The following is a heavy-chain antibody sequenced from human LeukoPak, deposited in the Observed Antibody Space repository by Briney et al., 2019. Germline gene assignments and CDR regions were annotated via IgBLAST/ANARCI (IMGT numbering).Heavy chain of an antibody. J-gene: IGHJ4*02. CDR3: ARVGYSSSFDY. CDR1: GGSFSGYY. D-gene: IGHD6-19*01. CDR2: INHNGST. Sequence: SETLSLTCAVYGGSFSGYYWSWIRQPPGKGLEWIGEINHNGSTNYNPSLKSRVTISVDTSKNQFSLKLSSVTAADTAVYYCARVGYSSSFDYWGQGTLVTVSS. V-gene: IGHV4-34*01.